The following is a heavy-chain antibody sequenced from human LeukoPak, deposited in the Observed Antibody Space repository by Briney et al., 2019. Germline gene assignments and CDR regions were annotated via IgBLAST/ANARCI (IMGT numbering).Heavy chain of an antibody. CDR3: ARDYDILTGEVYFDY. CDR1: GFTFSSYA. J-gene: IGHJ4*02. CDR2: IKQDGSEK. Sequence: GGSLRLSCAVSGFTFSSYAMSWVRQAPGKGLEWVANIKQDGSEKYYVDSVKGRFTISRDNAKNSLYLQMNSLRAEDTAVYYCARDYDILTGEVYFDYWGQGTLVTVSS. D-gene: IGHD3-9*01. V-gene: IGHV3-7*01.